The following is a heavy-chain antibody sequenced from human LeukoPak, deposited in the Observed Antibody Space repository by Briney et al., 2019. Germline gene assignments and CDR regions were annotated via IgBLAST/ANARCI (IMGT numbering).Heavy chain of an antibody. CDR3: ARGWAYYYDSSGHYYFDY. J-gene: IGHJ4*02. CDR2: INPNSGGT. V-gene: IGHV1-2*02. Sequence: GASVKVSCKASGYTFTGYYMHWVRQAPGQGLEWMGWINPNSGGTNYAQKFQGRVTMTRDTSIGTAYMELSRLRSDDTAVYYCARGWAYYYDSSGHYYFDYWGQGTLVTVSS. D-gene: IGHD3-22*01. CDR1: GYTFTGYY.